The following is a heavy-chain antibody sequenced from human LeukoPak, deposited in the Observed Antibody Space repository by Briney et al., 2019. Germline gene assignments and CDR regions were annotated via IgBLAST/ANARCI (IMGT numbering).Heavy chain of an antibody. CDR1: GFTFSSYA. J-gene: IGHJ4*02. D-gene: IGHD6-19*01. CDR2: ISGSGGST. Sequence: GGSLRPSCAASGFTFSSYAMSWVRQAPGKGLEWVSRISGSGGSTYYADSVKGRFTISRDNSKNTLYMQMNSLRAEDTAVYYCAKGNSGWYDYWGQGTLVTVSS. V-gene: IGHV3-23*01. CDR3: AKGNSGWYDY.